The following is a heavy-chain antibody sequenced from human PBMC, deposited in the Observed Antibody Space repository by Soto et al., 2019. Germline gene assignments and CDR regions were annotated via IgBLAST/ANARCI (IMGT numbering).Heavy chain of an antibody. D-gene: IGHD1-26*01. CDR1: GDSVSSNTAA. Sequence: SQTLSLTCAISGDSVSSNTAAWNWIRSSPSRGLEWLGRTYYRSNWRHDYAVSVKSRITVNPDTSKNHFSLQLNSVTPDDTAVYYCAKDRSGKTWSSYYGMDVWGQGTTVTVSS. CDR2: TYYRSNWRH. CDR3: AKDRSGKTWSSYYGMDV. V-gene: IGHV6-1*01. J-gene: IGHJ6*02.